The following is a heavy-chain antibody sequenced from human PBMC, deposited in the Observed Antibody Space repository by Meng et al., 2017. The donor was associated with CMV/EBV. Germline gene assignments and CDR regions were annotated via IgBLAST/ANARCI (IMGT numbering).Heavy chain of an antibody. CDR2: ISSSGSTI. J-gene: IGHJ3*02. CDR1: GFTFSDYY. V-gene: IGHV3-11*01. D-gene: IGHD3-3*01. CDR3: ARHLAAIFGVDAFDI. Sequence: GESLKISCAASGFTFSDYYMSWIRQAPGKGLEWVSYISSSGSTIYYADSVKGRFTISRDNAKNSLYLQMNSLRAEDTAVYYCARHLAAIFGVDAFDIWGQGTMVIVSS.